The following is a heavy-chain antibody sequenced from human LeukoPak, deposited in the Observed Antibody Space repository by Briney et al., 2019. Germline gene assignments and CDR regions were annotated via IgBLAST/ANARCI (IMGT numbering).Heavy chain of an antibody. CDR1: GFTFSSYS. D-gene: IGHD4-23*01. Sequence: GSLRLSCAASGFTFSSYSMNWVRQAPGKGLEWVSYISSSSSTIYYADSVKGRFTISRDNAKNSLHLQMNSLRAEDTAVYYCARVRGMGTLWSAFDIRGQGTMVTVSS. CDR2: ISSSSSTI. CDR3: ARVRGMGTLWSAFDI. J-gene: IGHJ3*02. V-gene: IGHV3-48*01.